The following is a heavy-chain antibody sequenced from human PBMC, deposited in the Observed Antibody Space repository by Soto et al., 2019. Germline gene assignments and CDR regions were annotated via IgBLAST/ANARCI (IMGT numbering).Heavy chain of an antibody. CDR2: ISGSGGST. V-gene: IGHV3-23*01. CDR3: AKDQRGGYYDYVWGSYRYIGGNY. D-gene: IGHD3-16*02. Sequence: PGGSLRLSCAASGFTFSSYAMSWVRQAPGKGLEWVSAISGSGGSTYYADSVKGRFTISRDNSKNTLYLQMNSLRAEDTAVYYCAKDQRGGYYDYVWGSYRYIGGNYWGQGTLVTVSS. J-gene: IGHJ4*02. CDR1: GFTFSSYA.